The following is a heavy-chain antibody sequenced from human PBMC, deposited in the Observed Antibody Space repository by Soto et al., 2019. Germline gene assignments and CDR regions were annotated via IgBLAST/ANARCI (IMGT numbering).Heavy chain of an antibody. CDR2: INHSGST. CDR1: GGSFSGYY. Sequence: QVQLQQWGAGLLKPSETLSLTCAVYGGSFSGYYWSWIRQPPGKGLEWIGEINHSGSTNYNPSLKSRVTISVDPSKNQFSLTLSSVTAADTAVYYCARGRAAEADFAYGGQGTLVTVSS. D-gene: IGHD6-25*01. CDR3: ARGRAAEADFAY. J-gene: IGHJ4*02. V-gene: IGHV4-34*01.